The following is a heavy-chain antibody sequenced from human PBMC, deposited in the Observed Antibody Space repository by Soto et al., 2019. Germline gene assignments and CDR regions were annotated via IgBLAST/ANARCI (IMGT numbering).Heavy chain of an antibody. CDR1: GFTFSSYS. CDR2: ISGSSSNT. D-gene: IGHD6-13*01. V-gene: IGHV3-21*04. J-gene: IGHJ6*02. Sequence: GGSLRLSCAASGFTFSSYSMNWVRQAPGKGLEWVSAISGSSSNTYYADSVKGRFTISRDNAKNSLYLQMSSLRAEDTAVYYCAKDGYSSSWYVYYYYGMDVWGQGTTVTVSS. CDR3: AKDGYSSSWYVYYYYGMDV.